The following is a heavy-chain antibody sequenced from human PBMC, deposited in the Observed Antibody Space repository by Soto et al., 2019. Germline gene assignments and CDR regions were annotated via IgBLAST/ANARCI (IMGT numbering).Heavy chain of an antibody. J-gene: IGHJ4*02. CDR1: GFTFSSYS. CDR3: ACLSSDHDYY. Sequence: EVQLVESGGGLVKPGGSLRLSCAASGFTFSSYSMNWVRQAPGKGLEWVSSISSSSSYIYYADSVKGRFTISRDNAKNSLYLQMNSLRAEDTALYCCACLSSDHDYYWGQGPLVAVSS. V-gene: IGHV3-21*01. D-gene: IGHD3-16*01. CDR2: ISSSSSYI.